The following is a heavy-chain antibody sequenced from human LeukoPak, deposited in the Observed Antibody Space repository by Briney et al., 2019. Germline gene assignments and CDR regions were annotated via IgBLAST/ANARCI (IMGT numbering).Heavy chain of an antibody. D-gene: IGHD3-16*02. Sequence: SETLSLTCTVSGDSISGYYWSWIRQPPGKGLEWLGYIYYSGSTNYSPSLKSRVTISVETSKNQLSLKLSSVTAADTAAYYCARLVTYGGVIVKYYFDYWGQGTLVTVSS. CDR3: ARLVTYGGVIVKYYFDY. J-gene: IGHJ4*02. CDR2: IYYSGST. V-gene: IGHV4-59*01. CDR1: GDSISGYY.